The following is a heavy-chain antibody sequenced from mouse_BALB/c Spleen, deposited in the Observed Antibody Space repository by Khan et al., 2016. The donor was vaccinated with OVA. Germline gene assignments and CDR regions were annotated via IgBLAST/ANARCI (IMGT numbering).Heavy chain of an antibody. V-gene: IGHV7-3*02. D-gene: IGHD4-1*01. CDR3: AREWEFYAMDY. CDR2: IRDKANGYTT. J-gene: IGHJ4*01. Sequence: EVELVESGGGLVQPGGSLRLSCATSGFTFTDYYMTWVRQPPGKALEWLGFIRDKANGYTTAYSASVRGRFTISRANSQSILYLQLHSLTAGDSATYYGAREWEFYAMDYWGQGTSVTVSS. CDR1: GFTFTDYY.